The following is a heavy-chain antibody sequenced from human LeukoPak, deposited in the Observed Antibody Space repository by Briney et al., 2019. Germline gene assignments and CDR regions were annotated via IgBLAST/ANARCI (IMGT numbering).Heavy chain of an antibody. CDR1: GFTFDDYA. D-gene: IGHD4-17*01. Sequence: GGSLRLSCAASGFTFDDYAMHWVRQAPGKGLEWVSGISWNSGSIGYADSVKGRFTISRDNAKNSLYLQMSSLRADDTALYYCAKDDDGHHHGVDHWGQGTLVTVSS. CDR2: ISWNSGSI. J-gene: IGHJ4*02. V-gene: IGHV3-9*01. CDR3: AKDDDGHHHGVDH.